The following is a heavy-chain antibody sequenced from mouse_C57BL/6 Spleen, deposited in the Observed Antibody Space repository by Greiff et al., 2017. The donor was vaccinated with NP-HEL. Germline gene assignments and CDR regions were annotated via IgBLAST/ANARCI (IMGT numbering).Heavy chain of an antibody. V-gene: IGHV1-74*01. CDR1: GYTFTGYW. J-gene: IGHJ3*01. D-gene: IGHD2-3*01. Sequence: LQQPGASVKVSCKASGYTFTGYWMHWVKQRPGQGLEWIGRIHPSDSDTNYNQKFKGKATLTVDKSSSTAYMQLSSLTSEDSAVYYCAMEWLLSLFAYWGQRTLVTVSA. CDR3: AMEWLLSLFAY. CDR2: IHPSDSDT.